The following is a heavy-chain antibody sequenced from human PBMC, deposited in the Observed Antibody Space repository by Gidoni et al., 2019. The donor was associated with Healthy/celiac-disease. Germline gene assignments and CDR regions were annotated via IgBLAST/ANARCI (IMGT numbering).Heavy chain of an antibody. D-gene: IGHD2-21*02. J-gene: IGHJ3*02. Sequence: QVPLVQSGAEVKKPGSSVKVSCKAYGCTFSSYAISWVRQAPGQGLEWMGRIIPILGIANYAPKFQGRVTITADKSTSTAYMELSSLRSEDTAVYYCARDVGGDYPYDAFDIWGQGTMVTVSS. V-gene: IGHV1-69*09. CDR1: GCTFSSYA. CDR3: ARDVGGDYPYDAFDI. CDR2: IIPILGIA.